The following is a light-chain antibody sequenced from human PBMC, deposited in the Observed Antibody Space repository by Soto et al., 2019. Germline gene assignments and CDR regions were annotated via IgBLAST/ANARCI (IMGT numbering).Light chain of an antibody. J-gene: IGKJ1*01. CDR2: HAS. Sequence: DIQMTQSPSSVSASIGDTVTVTCRASLSISTWLAWYQQKPGAAPKLLIYHASTLQTGVPSRFSGSGSGTDFTLTINSLQPEDFATYYCQQSYSLPATFGQGTKV. V-gene: IGKV1-12*01. CDR1: LSISTW. CDR3: QQSYSLPAT.